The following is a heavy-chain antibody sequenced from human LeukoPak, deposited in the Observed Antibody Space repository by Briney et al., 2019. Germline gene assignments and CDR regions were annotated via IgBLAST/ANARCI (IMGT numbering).Heavy chain of an antibody. V-gene: IGHV1-2*02. D-gene: IGHD7-27*01. CDR3: AREGELGLND. Sequence: ASVKVSCKASGYTFTVYYIHWVRQAPGQGLERMGWITLNSGDTKYAQKFQGRVTMTSDTSITTAYMELSRLKFDDTAMYYCAREGELGLNDWGQGTLVTVSS. CDR1: GYTFTVYY. CDR2: ITLNSGDT. J-gene: IGHJ4*02.